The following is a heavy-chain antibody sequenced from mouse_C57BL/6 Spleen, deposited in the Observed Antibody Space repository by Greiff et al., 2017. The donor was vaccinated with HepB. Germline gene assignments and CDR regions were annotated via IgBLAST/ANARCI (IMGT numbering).Heavy chain of an antibody. D-gene: IGHD1-1*01. CDR3: ASWGTTVVARDWYFDV. J-gene: IGHJ1*03. Sequence: EVQLVESGGDLVKPGGSLKLSCAASGFTFSSYGMSWVRQTPDKRLEWVATISSGGSYTYYPDSVKGRFTISRDNAKNTLYLQMSSLKSEDTAMYYCASWGTTVVARDWYFDVWGTGTTVTVAS. CDR2: ISSGGSYT. CDR1: GFTFSSYG. V-gene: IGHV5-6*01.